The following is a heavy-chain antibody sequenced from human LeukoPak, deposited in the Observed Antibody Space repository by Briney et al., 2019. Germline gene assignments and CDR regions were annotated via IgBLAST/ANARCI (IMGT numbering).Heavy chain of an antibody. V-gene: IGHV3-23*01. D-gene: IGHD3-10*01. J-gene: IGHJ4*02. CDR3: AKDSITMVRGVIIVFDY. Sequence: SGGSLRLSCAASGFTFSSYAMSWVRKAPGKGLEWVSAISVSGGSTYYADSVKGRFTISRDNSKNTLYLQMNSLRAEDTAVYYCAKDSITMVRGVIIVFDYWGQGTLVTVSS. CDR1: GFTFSSYA. CDR2: ISVSGGST.